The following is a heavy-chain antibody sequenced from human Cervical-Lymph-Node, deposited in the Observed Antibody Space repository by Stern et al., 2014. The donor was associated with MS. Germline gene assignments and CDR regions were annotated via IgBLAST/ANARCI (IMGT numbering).Heavy chain of an antibody. CDR2: TFSNNAK. J-gene: IGHJ5*02. Sequence: ESGPVLVKPTATLTLPCTVSGFSLNNPTMGVSRIRPPPGKALEWLAHTFSNNAKYSSTSQKTSPPISNEIHNIQVVLTMSNMDPVDTATYSCARPSYYSDSGTWVGWFDPWGQGTLVTVSS. D-gene: IGHD3-10*01. V-gene: IGHV2-26*01. CDR1: GFSLNNPTMG. CDR3: ARPSYYSDSGTWVGWFDP.